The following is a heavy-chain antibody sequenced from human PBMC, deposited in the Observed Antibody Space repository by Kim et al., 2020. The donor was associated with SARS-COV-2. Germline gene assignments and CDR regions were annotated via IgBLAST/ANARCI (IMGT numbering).Heavy chain of an antibody. Sequence: SETLSLTCTVSGGSISSSSYYWGWIRQPPGKGLEWIGTTYYSGNTYYNPSLKSRVTISVDTSKNQFSLKLSSVTAADTAVYYCERHQRYSSGWYVAHYYYYVAVGGKGTTFTVS. CDR3: ERHQRYSSGWYVAHYYYYVAV. CDR2: TYYSGNT. V-gene: IGHV4-39*01. J-gene: IGHJ6*03. CDR1: GGSISSSSYY. D-gene: IGHD6-19*01.